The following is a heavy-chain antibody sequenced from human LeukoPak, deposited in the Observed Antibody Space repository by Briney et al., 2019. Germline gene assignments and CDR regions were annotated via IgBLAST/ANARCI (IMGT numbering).Heavy chain of an antibody. CDR2: IYYRGNT. Sequence: SETLSLTCSVSGGSISSTNYDWAWIRQSPGTGLEWIGTIYYRGNTHFNPSLDSRVTISIDTSKNQFSLNLSSVTAADTASYYCTRRRPGLPIDSWRLGTLVTVSS. D-gene: IGHD3-16*01. CDR1: GGSISSTNYD. V-gene: IGHV4-39*01. CDR3: TRRRPGLPIDS. J-gene: IGHJ4*02.